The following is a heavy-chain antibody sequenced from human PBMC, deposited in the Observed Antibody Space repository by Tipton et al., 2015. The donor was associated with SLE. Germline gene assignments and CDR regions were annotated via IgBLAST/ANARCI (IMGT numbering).Heavy chain of an antibody. CDR3: ATLAAAGDFDL. J-gene: IGHJ2*01. V-gene: IGHV4-39*07. CDR2: IYYSGST. D-gene: IGHD6-13*01. Sequence: TLSLTCTVSAGSIGSSNYYWGWVRQPPGKGLEWSGSIYYSGSTNYNPSLKSRVAISVDTSKNQFSLKPSSVTAADTAVYYCATLAAAGDFDLWGRGTLVTVSS. CDR1: AGSIGSSNYY.